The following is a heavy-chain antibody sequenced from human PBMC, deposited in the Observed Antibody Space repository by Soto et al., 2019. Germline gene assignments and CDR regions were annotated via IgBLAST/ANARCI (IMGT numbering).Heavy chain of an antibody. CDR1: GCTFDEYA. Sequence: PLRLSCEASGCTFDEYAMHRVRQVPGKGLEWVSGINWNGNSVGYADSVKGRFIISRDNTKNSLYLQMNSLGPEDTALYYWAKTGGSSGWPYFAYWGQGTLVTVSS. CDR3: AKTGGSSGWPYFAY. J-gene: IGHJ4*02. D-gene: IGHD6-19*01. CDR2: INWNGNSV. V-gene: IGHV3-9*01.